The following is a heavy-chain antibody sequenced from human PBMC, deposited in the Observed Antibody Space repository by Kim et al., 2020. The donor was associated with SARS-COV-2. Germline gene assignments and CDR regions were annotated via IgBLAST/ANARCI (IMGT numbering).Heavy chain of an antibody. CDR3: ARAPLTIFGVVIQNFDY. V-gene: IGHV4-31*03. J-gene: IGHJ4*02. CDR1: GGSISSGGYY. CDR2: IYYSGST. D-gene: IGHD3-3*01. Sequence: SETLSLTCTVSGGSISSGGYYWSWIRQHPGKGLEWIGYIYYSGSTYYNPSLKSRVTISVDTSKNQFSLKLSSVTAADTAVYYCARAPLTIFGVVIQNFDYWGQGTLVTVYS.